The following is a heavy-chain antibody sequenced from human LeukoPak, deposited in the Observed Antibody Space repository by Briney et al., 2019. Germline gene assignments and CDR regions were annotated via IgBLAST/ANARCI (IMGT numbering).Heavy chain of an antibody. CDR1: GFTVSSNY. J-gene: IGHJ3*02. CDR2: IYSGGST. D-gene: IGHD2/OR15-2a*01. V-gene: IGHV3-53*01. CDR3: ARRNPLSSNAFDI. Sequence: GGSLRLSCAASGFTVSSNYMSWVRQAPGKGLEWVSVIYSGGSTYYADSVKGRFTISRDNSKNTLYLQMNSLRAEDTAVYYCARRNPLSSNAFDIWGQGTKVTVSS.